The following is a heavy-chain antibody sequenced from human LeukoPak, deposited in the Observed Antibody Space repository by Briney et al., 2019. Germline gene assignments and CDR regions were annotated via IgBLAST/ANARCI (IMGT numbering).Heavy chain of an antibody. Sequence: PGGSLRLSCAASGFTFSTYEMNWVRQAPGKGLEWVSYITTSGNSIYYADSVKGRFTISRDNTKNSLYLQMNSLRAEDTAVYYCARGGSLSYYFDYWGQGTLVTVSS. J-gene: IGHJ4*02. CDR3: ARGGSLSYYFDY. CDR1: GFTFSTYE. D-gene: IGHD1-26*01. V-gene: IGHV3-48*03. CDR2: ITTSGNSI.